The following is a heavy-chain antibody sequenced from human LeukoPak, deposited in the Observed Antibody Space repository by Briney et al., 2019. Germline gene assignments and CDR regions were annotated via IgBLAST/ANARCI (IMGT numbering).Heavy chain of an antibody. D-gene: IGHD1-26*01. J-gene: IGHJ4*02. Sequence: PGGSLRLSCAASGFTFSSYWMHWVRQAPGKGLVWVSRINSDGSSTSYADSVKGRFTISRDNAKNTLYLQMNSLRAEDTAVYYCVRDLLGNSGSYLRHPNGPPFDYWGQGTLVTVSS. CDR3: VRDLLGNSGSYLRHPNGPPFDY. V-gene: IGHV3-74*01. CDR2: INSDGSST. CDR1: GFTFSSYW.